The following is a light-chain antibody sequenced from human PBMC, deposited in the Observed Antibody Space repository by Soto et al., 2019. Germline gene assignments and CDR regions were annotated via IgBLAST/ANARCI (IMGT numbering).Light chain of an antibody. CDR1: QGISNY. J-gene: IGKJ5*01. V-gene: IGKV1-27*01. Sequence: DIQMTQSPSSLSASVGDRVTITCRASQGISNYLAWYQQKPGKVPKLLIYAASPLQSGVPSRFSGSGSGTDFTLTISSLQPEDVETYYCQKYNSAPSITFGQGTRLEI. CDR2: AAS. CDR3: QKYNSAPSIT.